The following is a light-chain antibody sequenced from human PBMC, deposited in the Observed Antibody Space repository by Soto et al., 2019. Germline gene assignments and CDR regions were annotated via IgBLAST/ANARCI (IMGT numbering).Light chain of an antibody. V-gene: IGKV3-15*01. Sequence: EIVMTQSPATLSVSPGERATLSCTASQSVSSNLAWYQQKPGQAPRLLIYGASTRATGIPARFSGSGSWTELTLTISSLQSEDFAVYYCQQYNNWPGTFGQGTKVEI. CDR3: QQYNNWPGT. CDR1: QSVSSN. CDR2: GAS. J-gene: IGKJ1*01.